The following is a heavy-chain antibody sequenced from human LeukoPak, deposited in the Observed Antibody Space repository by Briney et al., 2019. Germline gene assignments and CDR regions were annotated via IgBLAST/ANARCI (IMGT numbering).Heavy chain of an antibody. D-gene: IGHD1-26*01. CDR2: ISSSSSYI. CDR1: GFTFNSYT. J-gene: IGHJ6*03. Sequence: GGSLRLSCAASGFTFNSYTMKWVRQAPGKGLEWVSSISSSSSYIYHADSVKGRFTISRDNAKKSLYLQMNSLRAEDTAVYFCARATWDPNYYYYMDVWGKGTTVTISS. CDR3: ARATWDPNYYYYMDV. V-gene: IGHV3-21*01.